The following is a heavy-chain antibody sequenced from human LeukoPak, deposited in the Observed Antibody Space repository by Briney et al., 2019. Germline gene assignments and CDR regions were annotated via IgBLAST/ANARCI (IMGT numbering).Heavy chain of an antibody. J-gene: IGHJ4*02. D-gene: IGHD2-15*01. CDR1: GFTFSSYS. CDR2: ISSSSDYI. Sequence: AGGSLRLSCAASGFTFSSYSMNWVRQAPGKGLEWVSSISSSSDYIYYADSVKGRFTISRDNAKNSLYLQMNSLRPEDAAVYYCAKAPVITCRGAFCYPFDYWGLGTLVTVSS. CDR3: AKAPVITCRGAFCYPFDY. V-gene: IGHV3-21*04.